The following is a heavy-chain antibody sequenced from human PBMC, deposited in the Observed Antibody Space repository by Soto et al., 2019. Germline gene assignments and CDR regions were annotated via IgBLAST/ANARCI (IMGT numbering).Heavy chain of an antibody. V-gene: IGHV4-59*01. Sequence: PGGSLRLSCGASGFTFSSYSMNWVRQAPGKGLEWIGYIYYSGSTNYNPSLKSRVTISVDTSKNQFSLKLSSVTAADTAVYYCATGYNWFDPWGQGTQVTVSS. J-gene: IGHJ5*02. D-gene: IGHD7-27*01. CDR2: IYYSGST. CDR1: GFTFSSYS. CDR3: ATGYNWFDP.